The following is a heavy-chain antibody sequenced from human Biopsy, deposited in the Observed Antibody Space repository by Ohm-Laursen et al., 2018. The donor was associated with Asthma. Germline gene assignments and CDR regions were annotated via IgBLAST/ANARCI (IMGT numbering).Heavy chain of an antibody. CDR1: GVSISSDY. V-gene: IGHV4-59*01. Sequence: TLSLTWTVSGVSISSDYWSWIRQPPGKGLEWIGHIYYSGSTNYQPSLKSRVTISVDTSKNQFSLKLRSVTAADAAVYYCARGISRVTGLFDHFDSWGQGTLVTVSS. CDR3: ARGISRVTGLFDHFDS. D-gene: IGHD2-21*02. CDR2: IYYSGST. J-gene: IGHJ4*02.